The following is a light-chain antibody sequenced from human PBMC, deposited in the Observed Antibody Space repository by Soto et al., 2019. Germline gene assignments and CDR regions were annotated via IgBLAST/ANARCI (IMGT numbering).Light chain of an antibody. J-gene: IGKJ4*01. V-gene: IGKV1-39*01. CDR3: QQSYSTILT. CDR2: ASS. Sequence: DIQMTQSPSSLSASLGDRVTITCRASQTISNYLNWYQQKPGKAPKLLIYASSTLQGGVPSRFSGSGSGTDFTLTISSLQPEDFGTYYCQQSYSTILTFGGGTKVEIK. CDR1: QTISNY.